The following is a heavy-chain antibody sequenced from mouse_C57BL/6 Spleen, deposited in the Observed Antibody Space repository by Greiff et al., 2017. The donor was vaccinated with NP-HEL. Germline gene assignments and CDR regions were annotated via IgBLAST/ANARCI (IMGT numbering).Heavy chain of an antibody. CDR2: INPSTGGT. CDR1: GYSFTGYY. CDR3: ARKKDGYTFAY. J-gene: IGHJ3*01. D-gene: IGHD2-3*01. Sequence: EVQLQESGPELVKPGASVKISCKASGYSFTGYYMNWVKQSPEKSLEWIGEINPSTGGTTYNQKFKAKATLTVDKSSSTAYMQLKSLTSEDSAVYYCARKKDGYTFAYWGQGTLVTVSA. V-gene: IGHV1-42*01.